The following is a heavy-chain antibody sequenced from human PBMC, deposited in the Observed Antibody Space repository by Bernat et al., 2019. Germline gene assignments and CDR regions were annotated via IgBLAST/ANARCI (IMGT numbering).Heavy chain of an antibody. Sequence: QVQLVQSGAEVKKPGASVKVSCKASGYTFTSYGITWVRQAPGQGLEWMGWISAYNGNTDYAQKYQDRVTMTTDTSTSTAYMELRSLTPDDTAVYYCARESGTSRILSSSGAFDIWGQGTMVTVSS. V-gene: IGHV1-18*01. CDR1: GYTFTSYG. CDR2: ISAYNGNT. CDR3: ARESGTSRILSSSGAFDI. J-gene: IGHJ3*02. D-gene: IGHD2-15*01.